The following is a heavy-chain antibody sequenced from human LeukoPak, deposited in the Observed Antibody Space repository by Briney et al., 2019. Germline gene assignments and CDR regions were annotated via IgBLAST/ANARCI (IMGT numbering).Heavy chain of an antibody. D-gene: IGHD5-12*01. J-gene: IGHJ4*02. CDR2: INSDGSST. Sequence: GGSLRLSCPASGFTFSSYWMHWVRQAPGKGLVWVSRINSDGSSTSYADSVKGRFTISRDNAKNTLYLQMNSLRAEHTAVYYCARVITYSGYDRFDYWGQGTLVTVS. CDR1: GFTFSSYW. V-gene: IGHV3-74*01. CDR3: ARVITYSGYDRFDY.